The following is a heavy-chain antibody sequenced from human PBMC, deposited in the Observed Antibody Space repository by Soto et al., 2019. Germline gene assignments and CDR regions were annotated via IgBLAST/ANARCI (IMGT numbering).Heavy chain of an antibody. J-gene: IGHJ4*02. Sequence: ASVKVSCKASGYTFTGYYMHWVRQTPGQGLEWMGWINPNSGGTNYAQKFQGRVTMTRDTSISTAYMELSRLRSDDTAAYYCFTGTRIYRGAPPLDYWGQGTLVTVSS. CDR2: INPNSGGT. D-gene: IGHD1-1*01. CDR1: GYTFTGYY. CDR3: FTGTRIYRGAPPLDY. V-gene: IGHV1-2*02.